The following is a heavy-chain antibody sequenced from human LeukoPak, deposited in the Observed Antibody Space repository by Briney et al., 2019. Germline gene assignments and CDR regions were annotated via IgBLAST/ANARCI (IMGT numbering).Heavy chain of an antibody. D-gene: IGHD3-9*01. CDR2: INSDGSST. CDR3: ARGAVLRYFDPYGMGV. Sequence: GGSLRLSCAASGFTFSSYWMHWVRQAPGKGLVWVSRINSDGSSTSYADSVKGRFTISRDNAKNTLYLQMNSLRAEDTAVYYCARGAVLRYFDPYGMGVWGKGTTVIVSS. V-gene: IGHV3-74*01. CDR1: GFTFSSYW. J-gene: IGHJ6*04.